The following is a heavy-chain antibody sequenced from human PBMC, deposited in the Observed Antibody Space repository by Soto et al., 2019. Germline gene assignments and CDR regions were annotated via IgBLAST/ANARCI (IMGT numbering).Heavy chain of an antibody. V-gene: IGHV4-30-4*01. CDR2: IYYSGST. CDR1: GGSISSGDYY. CDR3: ARVRVDTAMVIGAFDI. D-gene: IGHD5-18*01. Sequence: SETLSLTCTVSGGSISSGDYYWSWIRQPPGKGLEWIGYIYYSGSTYYNPSLKSRVTISVDTSKNQFSLKLSSVTAADTAVYYCARVRVDTAMVIGAFDIWGQGTMVTVS. J-gene: IGHJ3*02.